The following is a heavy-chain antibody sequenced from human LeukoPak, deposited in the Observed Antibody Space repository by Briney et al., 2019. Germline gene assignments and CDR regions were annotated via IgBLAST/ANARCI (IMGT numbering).Heavy chain of an antibody. V-gene: IGHV3-30*03. CDR2: ISYDGSNK. D-gene: IGHD3-22*01. CDR1: GFTFSSYG. Sequence: GRSLRLSCAASGFTFSSYGMHWVRQAPGKGLEWVAVISYDGSNKYYADSVKGRFTISRDNSKNTLYLQMNSLRAEDTAVYYCASHMIVVVRDAFDIWGQGTMVTVSS. J-gene: IGHJ3*02. CDR3: ASHMIVVVRDAFDI.